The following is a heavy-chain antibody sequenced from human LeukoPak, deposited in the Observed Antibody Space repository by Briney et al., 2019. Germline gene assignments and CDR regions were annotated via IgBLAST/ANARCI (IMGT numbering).Heavy chain of an antibody. CDR3: AREKTDYGYAFDI. J-gene: IGHJ3*02. D-gene: IGHD4-17*01. Sequence: GRSLRLSCAASGFTFSSYGMHWVRQAPGKGLEWVAVIWYDGSNKYYADSVKGRFTISRDNSKNTVYLQMNSLRDEDTAVYYCAREKTDYGYAFDIWGQGTMVTVSS. CDR1: GFTFSSYG. CDR2: IWYDGSNK. V-gene: IGHV3-33*01.